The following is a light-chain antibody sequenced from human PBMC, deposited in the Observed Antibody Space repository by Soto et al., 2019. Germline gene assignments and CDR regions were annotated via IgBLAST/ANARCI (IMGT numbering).Light chain of an antibody. CDR3: QQRSNWQIT. J-gene: IGKJ5*01. Sequence: ETVLTQSPATLSLSPGESATLSCRASQSVSTYLACYQQKPGQAPRLLIYDASNRVTGIPARFRGSGSGTDFTLTISSLEPDDFAVYYCQQRSNWQITFGQGTRLEI. CDR2: DAS. V-gene: IGKV3-11*01. CDR1: QSVSTY.